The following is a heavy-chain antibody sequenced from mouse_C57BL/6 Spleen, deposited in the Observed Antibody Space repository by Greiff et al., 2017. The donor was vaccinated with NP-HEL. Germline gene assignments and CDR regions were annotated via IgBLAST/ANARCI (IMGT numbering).Heavy chain of an antibody. CDR1: GYAFTNYL. CDR2: INPGSGGT. CDR3: ARRTVVATDYAMDY. D-gene: IGHD1-1*01. J-gene: IGHJ4*01. V-gene: IGHV1-54*01. Sequence: VKVVESGAELVRPGTSVKVSCKASGYAFTNYLIEWVKQRPGQGLEWIGVINPGSGGTNYNEKFKGKATLTADKSSSTAYMQLSSLTSEDSAVYFCARRTVVATDYAMDYWGQGTSVTVSS.